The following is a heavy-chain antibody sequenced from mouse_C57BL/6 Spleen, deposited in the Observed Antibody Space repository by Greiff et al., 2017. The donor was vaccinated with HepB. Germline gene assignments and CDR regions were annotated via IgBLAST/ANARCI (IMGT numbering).Heavy chain of an antibody. CDR2: IDPSDSYT. CDR1: GYTFTSYW. V-gene: IGHV1-69*01. D-gene: IGHD1-1*01. J-gene: IGHJ2*01. CDR3: AREGYYYGSSRPYYFDY. Sequence: QVQLQQPGAELVMPGASVKLSCKASGYTFTSYWMHWVKQRPGQGLEWIGEIDPSDSYTNYNQKFKGKSTLTVDKSSSTAYMQLSSLTSEDSAVYYCAREGYYYGSSRPYYFDYWGQGTTLTVSS.